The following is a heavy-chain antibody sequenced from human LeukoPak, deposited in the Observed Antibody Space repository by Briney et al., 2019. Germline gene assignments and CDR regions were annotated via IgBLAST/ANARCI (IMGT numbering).Heavy chain of an antibody. Sequence: PSETLTLTCTVSGGSISSYYWSWIRQPPGKGLEWIGNIYYSGSTFYNPSLKSRVTISLDTSKHQFSLKLTSVTAADTAVYYCAREWDTSSFDPRASGDYWGQGTPVTVSS. V-gene: IGHV4-59*12. CDR1: GGSISSYY. CDR3: AREWDTSSFDPRASGDY. CDR2: IYYSGST. D-gene: IGHD3-9*01. J-gene: IGHJ4*02.